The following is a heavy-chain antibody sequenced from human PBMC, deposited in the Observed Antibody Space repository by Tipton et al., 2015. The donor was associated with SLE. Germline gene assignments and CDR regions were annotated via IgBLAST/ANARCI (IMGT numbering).Heavy chain of an antibody. J-gene: IGHJ5*02. V-gene: IGHV1-69*09. D-gene: IGHD5-24*01. CDR2: IIPILGIA. CDR1: GGTFSSYA. Sequence: QVQLVQSGAEVKKPGSSVKVSCKASGGTFSSYAISWVRQAPGQGLEWMGRIIPILGIANYAQKFQGRVTITADKSTSTAYMELRSLRSDDTAVYYCARDELARKRHDPWGQGTLVTVSS. CDR3: ARDELARKRHDP.